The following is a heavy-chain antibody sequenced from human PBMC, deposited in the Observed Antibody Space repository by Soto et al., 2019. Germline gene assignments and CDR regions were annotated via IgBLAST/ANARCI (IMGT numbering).Heavy chain of an antibody. CDR3: ARSSYPGDYVWGSYRLRAFDI. D-gene: IGHD3-16*02. CDR1: CGSFSGYY. J-gene: IGHJ3*02. Sequence: PSETLSLTCAVYCGSFSGYYWSWIRQPPGKGLEWIGEINHSGSTNYNPSLKSRVTISVDTSKNQFSLKLSSVTAADTAVYYCARSSYPGDYVWGSYRLRAFDIWGQGTMVTVSS. V-gene: IGHV4-34*01. CDR2: INHSGST.